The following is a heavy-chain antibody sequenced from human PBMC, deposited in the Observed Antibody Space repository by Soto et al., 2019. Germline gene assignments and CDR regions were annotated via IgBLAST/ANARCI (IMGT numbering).Heavy chain of an antibody. D-gene: IGHD7-27*01. CDR2: INPGSGVT. J-gene: IGHJ4*02. CDR1: GYSFTKYH. V-gene: IGHV1-2*02. CDR3: ARTPFRLTLGTVLHYFDS. Sequence: GASVKVSCKASGYSFTKYHMHWVRQAPGQGLEWMGWINPGSGVTNQAQKFQGRVTMTRDTSITTTYMELNSLTSVTAADTAVYYCARTPFRLTLGTVLHYFDSWGQGTLVTVSS.